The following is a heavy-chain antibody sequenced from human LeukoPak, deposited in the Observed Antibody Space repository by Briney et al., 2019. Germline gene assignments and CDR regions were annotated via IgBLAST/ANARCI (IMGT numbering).Heavy chain of an antibody. CDR3: AKDHYEQQLVYDAFDI. CDR1: GFTFSSYA. J-gene: IGHJ3*02. D-gene: IGHD6-13*01. V-gene: IGHV3-23*01. Sequence: PGGSLRLSCAASGFTFSSYAVSWVRQAPGKGLEWVSVISGSGGSTYYADSVKGQFTISRDNSKNTLYLQMNSLRAEDTAVYYCAKDHYEQQLVYDAFDIWGQGTMVTVSS. CDR2: ISGSGGST.